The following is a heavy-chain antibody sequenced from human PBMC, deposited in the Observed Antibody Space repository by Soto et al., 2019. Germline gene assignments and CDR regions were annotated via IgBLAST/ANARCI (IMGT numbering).Heavy chain of an antibody. V-gene: IGHV4-59*01. CDR1: GGSISSYY. D-gene: IGHD3-3*01. Sequence: SETLSLTCTVSGGSISSYYWSWIRQPPGKGLEWIGYIYYSGSTNYNPSLKSRVTISVDTSKNQFSLKLSSVTAADTAVYYCARGGGFLEWSPPAKWFDPWGQGTLVTVSS. CDR3: ARGGGFLEWSPPAKWFDP. CDR2: IYYSGST. J-gene: IGHJ5*02.